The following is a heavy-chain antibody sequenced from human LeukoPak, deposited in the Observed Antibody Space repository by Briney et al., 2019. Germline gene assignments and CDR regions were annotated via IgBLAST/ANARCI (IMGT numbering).Heavy chain of an antibody. CDR1: GFTFSSYS. CDR2: ISSSSSYI. J-gene: IGHJ3*02. Sequence: GGSLRLSCAASGFTFSSYSMNWVRQAPGKGLEWVSSISSSSSYIYYADSVKGRFTISRDNAKNSLYLQMNSLRAEDTAVYYCARLGGYDNAFDIWGQGTMVTVSS. V-gene: IGHV3-21*01. D-gene: IGHD5-12*01. CDR3: ARLGGYDNAFDI.